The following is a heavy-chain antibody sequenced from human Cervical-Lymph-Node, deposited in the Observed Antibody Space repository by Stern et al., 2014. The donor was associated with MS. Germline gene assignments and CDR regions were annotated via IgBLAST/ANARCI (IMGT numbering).Heavy chain of an antibody. CDR2: ITPIFGTA. CDR3: ARNPGGYVYYYGMDV. CDR1: GGTFSSYA. Sequence: VQLVESGAEVKKPGSSVKVSCKASGGTFSSYAISWVRQAPGQGLEWMGGITPIFGTANDAQKFQGRVTITADESTSTAYMELSSLRSEDTAVYYCARNPGGYVYYYGMDVWGQGTTVTVSS. J-gene: IGHJ6*02. D-gene: IGHD3-16*01. V-gene: IGHV1-69*01.